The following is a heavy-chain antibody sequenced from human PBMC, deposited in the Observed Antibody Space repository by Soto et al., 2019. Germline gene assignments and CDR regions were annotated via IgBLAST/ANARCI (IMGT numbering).Heavy chain of an antibody. J-gene: IGHJ4*02. CDR1: RIALNNCS. Sequence: GLSRRRPWTVSRIALNNCSINWGRQDPGTGLEWVSSISKSDYTYYSDSVKGRFTISRDNAKNSVSLQMNTLRVEDTAVYYCAREDSIIIPDLSYFWGQGTLVTVCS. CDR3: AREDSIIIPDLSYF. D-gene: IGHD3-22*01. V-gene: IGHV3-21*01. CDR2: ISKSDYT.